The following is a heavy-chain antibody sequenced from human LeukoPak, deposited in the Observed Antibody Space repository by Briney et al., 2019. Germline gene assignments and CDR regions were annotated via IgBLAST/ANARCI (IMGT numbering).Heavy chain of an antibody. CDR3: ARDRGYSTFDY. Sequence: GGSLRLSRAASAFTFSNYWTSWVRQAPGKGLEWVANIKEDGSEINYVDSVKGRFTISRDNAKNSLYLQVNSLRVDDTAVYYCARDRGYSTFDYWGQGTLVTVSS. CDR1: AFTFSNYW. J-gene: IGHJ4*02. D-gene: IGHD4-23*01. CDR2: IKEDGSEI. V-gene: IGHV3-7*01.